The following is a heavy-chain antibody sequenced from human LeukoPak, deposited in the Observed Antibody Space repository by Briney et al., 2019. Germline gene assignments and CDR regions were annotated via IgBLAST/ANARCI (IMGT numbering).Heavy chain of an antibody. CDR3: ARDRYDSYPMDV. J-gene: IGHJ6*02. Sequence: SQTLSLTCTVSGDSISSGGYYWSWIRQHPGKGLEWIGHIYYSGSTYYSPSLKSRATISVDTSKNQFSLNLSSVTAADTAVYYCARDRYDSYPMDVWGQGTTVTVSS. CDR1: GDSISSGGYY. D-gene: IGHD3-3*01. V-gene: IGHV4-31*03. CDR2: IYYSGST.